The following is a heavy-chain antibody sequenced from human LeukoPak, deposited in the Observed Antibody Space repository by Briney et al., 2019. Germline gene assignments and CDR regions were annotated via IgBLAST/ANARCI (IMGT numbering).Heavy chain of an antibody. V-gene: IGHV3-23*01. CDR3: AKDLPNRPF. J-gene: IGHJ4*02. Sequence: GGSLRLSCGASGFIFSANALTWVRQAPGKGLEWVSSIYAGGKINYADSVKGRFTISRDNSKNTLYLQMNSLRAEDTAVYYRAKDLPNRPFWGQGTLVTVSS. D-gene: IGHD1-14*01. CDR1: GFIFSANA. CDR2: IYAGGKI.